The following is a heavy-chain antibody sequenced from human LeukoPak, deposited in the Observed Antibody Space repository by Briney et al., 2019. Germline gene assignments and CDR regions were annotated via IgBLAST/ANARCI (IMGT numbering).Heavy chain of an antibody. CDR3: ASPFDY. Sequence: SGGSLRLSCAASGFTFSTYSMNWVRQAPGKGLEWVSYISSSSSTIYYADSVKGRFTISRDNAKNSLYLQMNSLRAEDTAVYYCASPFDYWGQGTLVTVSS. V-gene: IGHV3-48*04. J-gene: IGHJ4*02. CDR2: ISSSSSTI. CDR1: GFTFSTYS.